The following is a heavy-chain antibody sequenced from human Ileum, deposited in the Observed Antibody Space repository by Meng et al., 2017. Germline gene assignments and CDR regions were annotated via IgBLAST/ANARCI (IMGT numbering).Heavy chain of an antibody. D-gene: IGHD2-2*01. CDR3: AKAGSISWYNY. CDR1: GFTFSSYT. J-gene: IGHJ4*02. V-gene: IGHV3-23*04. CDR2: INASGSHT. Sequence: EVHLVCSGGGLVHPGGSLRLSCAASGFTFSSYTMGWVRQAPGKGLEWVSDINASGSHTYYADSVKGRFTISRDNSKNTLYLQLNSLRAEDTALFYCAKAGSISWYNYWGQGTLVTASS.